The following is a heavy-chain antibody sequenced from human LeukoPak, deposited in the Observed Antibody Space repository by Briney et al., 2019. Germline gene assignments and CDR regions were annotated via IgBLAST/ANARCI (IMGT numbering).Heavy chain of an antibody. Sequence: GGSLRLSCAASGFTFSNSWMSWVRQAPGKGLEWVANIEQDGSEKVYVDSVRGRFTISRDNAENSLFLQMNSLRTEDTAVYFCAKVGSGSYYPNWGQGTLVTVSS. V-gene: IGHV3-7*03. D-gene: IGHD1-26*01. J-gene: IGHJ4*02. CDR3: AKVGSGSYYPN. CDR2: IEQDGSEK. CDR1: GFTFSNSW.